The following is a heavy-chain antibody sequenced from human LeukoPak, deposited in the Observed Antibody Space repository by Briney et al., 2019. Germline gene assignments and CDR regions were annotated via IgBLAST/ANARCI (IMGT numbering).Heavy chain of an antibody. D-gene: IGHD2-2*01. CDR2: IRPDANKK. Sequence: GGSLRLSCVTSGFIFSHYGFHWVRQAPGKGLEGGALIRPDANKKSYPDSVKGRFTVSRDNSESTVYLQMNSLRAEDTAMYYCVVVMVPAALWQFDLWGRGTQVTVSS. CDR1: GFIFSHYG. CDR3: VVVMVPAALWQFDL. V-gene: IGHV3-30*02. J-gene: IGHJ2*01.